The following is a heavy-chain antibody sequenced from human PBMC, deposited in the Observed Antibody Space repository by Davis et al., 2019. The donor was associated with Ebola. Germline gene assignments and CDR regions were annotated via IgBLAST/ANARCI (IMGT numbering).Heavy chain of an antibody. CDR1: GGSISSYY. CDR3: ARQGSLGPGIAAAVFEY. J-gene: IGHJ4*02. CDR2: IYYSGST. D-gene: IGHD6-13*01. Sequence: SETLSLTCTVSGGSISSYYWSWIRQPPGKGLEWIGYIYYSGSTNYNPSLKSRVTISVDTSKNQFSLKLSSVTAADTAVYYCARQGSLGPGIAAAVFEYWGQGTLVTVSS. V-gene: IGHV4-59*08.